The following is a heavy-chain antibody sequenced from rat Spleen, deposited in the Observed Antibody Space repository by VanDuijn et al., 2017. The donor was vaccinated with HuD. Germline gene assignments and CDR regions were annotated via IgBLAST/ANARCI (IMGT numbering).Heavy chain of an antibody. V-gene: IGHV2-13*01. Sequence: QVQLKESGPGLVQPSQTLSLTCTVSGFSLISYAVNWVRQPPGKGLEWMGGIWGDGSTNYNSALKSRLSISRDTSKNQVYSKINSLQTNGTATHYCFTLDIASLTMCPIRGQDEMDTVSS. CDR3: FTLDIASLTMCPI. CDR2: IWGDGST. D-gene: IGHD1-3*01. CDR1: GFSLISYA. J-gene: IGHJ2*01.